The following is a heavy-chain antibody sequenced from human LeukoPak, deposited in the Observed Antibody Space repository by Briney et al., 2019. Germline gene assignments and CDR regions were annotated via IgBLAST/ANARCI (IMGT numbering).Heavy chain of an antibody. D-gene: IGHD2-15*01. CDR3: ARDLHGVAALYYYYGMDV. Sequence: GGSLRLSCAASGFTFSSYSMNWVRQAPGKGLEWVSSISSSSSYIYYADSVKGRFTISRDNAKNSLYLQMNSLRAEDTAVYYCARDLHGVAALYYYYGMDVWGQGTTVTVTS. J-gene: IGHJ6*02. CDR1: GFTFSSYS. V-gene: IGHV3-21*01. CDR2: ISSSSSYI.